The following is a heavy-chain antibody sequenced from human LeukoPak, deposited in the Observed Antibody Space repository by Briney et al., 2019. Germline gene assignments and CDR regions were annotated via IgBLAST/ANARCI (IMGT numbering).Heavy chain of an antibody. J-gene: IGHJ4*02. D-gene: IGHD1-26*01. CDR2: IKRDGSEK. CDR1: GFTFSTYW. CDR3: VRDSSGNLDY. Sequence: GGSLRLSCAASGFTFSTYWMAWVRQAPGKGPEWVANIKRDGSEKYYVESVKGRFTISRDNAKNSLFLQMNSLTAEDTSIYYCVRDSSGNLDYWGQGALVTVSS. V-gene: IGHV3-7*01.